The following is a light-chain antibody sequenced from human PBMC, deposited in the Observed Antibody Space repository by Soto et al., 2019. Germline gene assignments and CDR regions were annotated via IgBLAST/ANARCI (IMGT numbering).Light chain of an antibody. CDR2: TAS. Sequence: IRMTQSPSSFSASTGDRVIITCRASQGISSHLALYQVKSGKAPRLLIYTASSLESEVPSRFSGSASGTDFTLTISSLQSEDFAVYYCQQYFSYPLTFCVGTKVEIK. J-gene: IGKJ4*01. CDR1: QGISSH. CDR3: QQYFSYPLT. V-gene: IGKV1-8*01.